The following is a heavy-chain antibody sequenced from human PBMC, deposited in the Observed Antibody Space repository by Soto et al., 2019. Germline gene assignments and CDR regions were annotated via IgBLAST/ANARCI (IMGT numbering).Heavy chain of an antibody. CDR1: GGTFSSYA. J-gene: IGHJ4*02. CDR2: IIPIFGTA. CDR3: AGTSYYYDSSGYYFDY. Sequence: SVKVSCKASGGTFSSYAISWVRQAPGQGLEWMGGIIPIFGTANYAQKFQGRVTITADESTSTAYMELSSLRSEDTAVYYCAGTSYYYDSSGYYFDYWGRGTLVTVSS. D-gene: IGHD3-22*01. V-gene: IGHV1-69*13.